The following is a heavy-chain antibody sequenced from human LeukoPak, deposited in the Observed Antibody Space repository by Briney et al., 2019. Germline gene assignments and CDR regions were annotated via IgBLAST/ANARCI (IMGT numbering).Heavy chain of an antibody. D-gene: IGHD2-15*01. CDR3: ARGPKAPSGYCSGGSCYWGYFDY. Sequence: ASVKVSCKASGYTFTGYYMHWVRQAPGQGLEWMGWINPNSGGTNYAQKFQGRVTMTRDTSISTAYMELSRLRSDDTAVYYCARGPKAPSGYCSGGSCYWGYFDYWGQGTLVTVSS. CDR1: GYTFTGYY. J-gene: IGHJ4*02. V-gene: IGHV1-2*02. CDR2: INPNSGGT.